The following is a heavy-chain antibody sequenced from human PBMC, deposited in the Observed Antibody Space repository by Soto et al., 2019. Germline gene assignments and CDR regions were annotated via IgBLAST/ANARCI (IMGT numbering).Heavy chain of an antibody. CDR1: GGSISSSNW. CDR3: ARSTVEARYSYGWGVDYYYGMDV. Sequence: PSETLSLTCAVSGGSISSSNWWSWVRQPPGKGLEWIGEIYHSGSTNYNPSLKSRVTISVDKSKNQFSLKLSSVTAADTAVYYCARSTVEARYSYGWGVDYYYGMDVWGQGTTVTVSS. J-gene: IGHJ6*02. D-gene: IGHD5-18*01. CDR2: IYHSGST. V-gene: IGHV4-4*02.